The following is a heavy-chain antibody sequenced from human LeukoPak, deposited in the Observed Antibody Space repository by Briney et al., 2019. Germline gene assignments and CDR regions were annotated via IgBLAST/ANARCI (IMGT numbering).Heavy chain of an antibody. Sequence: SETLSLTCTVSGGSISSYYWSWTRQPPGKGLEWIGYIYYSGSTNYNPSLKSRVTISVDTSKNQFSLKLSSVTAADTAVYYCARGPRTASNAFDIWGQGTMVTVSS. CDR1: GGSISSYY. J-gene: IGHJ3*02. CDR3: ARGPRTASNAFDI. D-gene: IGHD1-1*01. V-gene: IGHV4-59*01. CDR2: IYYSGST.